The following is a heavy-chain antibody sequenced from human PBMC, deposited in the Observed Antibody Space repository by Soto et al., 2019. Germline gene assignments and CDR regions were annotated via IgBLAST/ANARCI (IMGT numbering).Heavy chain of an antibody. D-gene: IGHD3-16*01. Sequence: QITLKESGPPLVKPTQTLTLTCTFSGFSLTTRGVGVGWIRQPPGTALECLALIYWDDDKRYSPSLQSRLSITKDTSKNQVVLTMTNVDPVDTATDYCAHIPNYYQYDWFDPWGQGTLVSVSS. J-gene: IGHJ5*02. CDR2: IYWDDDK. CDR3: AHIPNYYQYDWFDP. V-gene: IGHV2-5*02. CDR1: GFSLTTRGVG.